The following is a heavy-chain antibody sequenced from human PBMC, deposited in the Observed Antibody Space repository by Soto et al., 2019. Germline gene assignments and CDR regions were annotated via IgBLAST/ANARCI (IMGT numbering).Heavy chain of an antibody. CDR2: ISNDGNRK. J-gene: IGHJ3*02. Sequence: GSLRLSCAASGFSFSSYGMHWVRQAPGRGLEWVTVISNDGNRKYYGESVKGRFSVSRDNDKDTLYLQMNGLRPEDTGVYYCAKDRRQLSALDMWGQGTTVTVSS. D-gene: IGHD6-6*01. V-gene: IGHV3-30*18. CDR3: AKDRRQLSALDM. CDR1: GFSFSSYG.